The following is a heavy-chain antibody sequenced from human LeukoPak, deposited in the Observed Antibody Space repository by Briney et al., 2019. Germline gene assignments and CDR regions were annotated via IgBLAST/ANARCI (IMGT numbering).Heavy chain of an antibody. D-gene: IGHD5-12*01. Sequence: SETLSLTCTVSGGSISNSDYYWDWLRQPPGKGLEWLGYSHYSGSSNYNPSLKNRVTILLDTSKNQFSLNLRSVTAADTAVYFCARDAGSAYDYWHLYRWFDPWGQGTLVTVSS. V-gene: IGHV4-61*08. CDR1: GGSISNSDYY. CDR3: ARDAGSAYDYWHLYRWFDP. CDR2: SHYSGSS. J-gene: IGHJ5*02.